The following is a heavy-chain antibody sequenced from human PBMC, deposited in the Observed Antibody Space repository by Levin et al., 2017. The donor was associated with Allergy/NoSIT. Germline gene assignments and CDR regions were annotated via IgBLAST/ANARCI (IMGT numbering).Heavy chain of an antibody. V-gene: IGHV2-70*11. Sequence: VSGPTLVKPTQTLTLTCTFSGFSLSPSGMCVSWIRQPPGKALEWLARITWLERQDYSISLKARLSISKDTSKNQVVLTMTDMDPEDTATYFCARCSRAYSGDDEVDYWGQGTQVTVSS. CDR3: ARCSRAYSGDDEVDY. CDR1: GFSLSPSGMC. J-gene: IGHJ4*02. CDR2: ITWLERQ. D-gene: IGHD5-12*01.